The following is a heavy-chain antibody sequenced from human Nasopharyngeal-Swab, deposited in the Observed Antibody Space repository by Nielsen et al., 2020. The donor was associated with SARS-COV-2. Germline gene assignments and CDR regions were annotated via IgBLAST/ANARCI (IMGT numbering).Heavy chain of an antibody. CDR1: GFTFSSYS. J-gene: IGHJ6*03. Sequence: GESLKISCAASGFTFSSYSMNWVRQAPGKGLEWVSSISSSSSYIYYADSVKGRFTISRDNAKNSLYLQMNSLRAEDTAVYYCARLAPPYSSSWRATPNYYYYYMDVWGKWTTVTVSS. V-gene: IGHV3-21*01. CDR2: ISSSSSYI. CDR3: ARLAPPYSSSWRATPNYYYYYMDV. D-gene: IGHD6-13*01.